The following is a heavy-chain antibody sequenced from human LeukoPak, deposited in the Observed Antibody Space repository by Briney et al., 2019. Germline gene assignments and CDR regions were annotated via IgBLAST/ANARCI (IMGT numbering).Heavy chain of an antibody. D-gene: IGHD1-26*01. CDR3: VRAPVGATRYFDY. CDR1: GGSISSSNYY. Sequence: SETLSLTCTVSGGSISSSNYYWGWIRQPPGKGLEWIGSIYYSGSTYYNPSLKSRVTISVDTSKNQFSLKLNSVTAADTAVYYCVRAPVGATRYFDYWGQGTLVTVSS. V-gene: IGHV4-39*01. CDR2: IYYSGST. J-gene: IGHJ4*02.